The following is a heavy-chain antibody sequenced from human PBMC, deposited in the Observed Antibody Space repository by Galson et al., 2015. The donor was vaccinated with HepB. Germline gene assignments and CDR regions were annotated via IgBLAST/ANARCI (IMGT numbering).Heavy chain of an antibody. D-gene: IGHD1-1*01. V-gene: IGHV3-30*03. CDR2: ISFDGRNR. CDR1: ESTFSTYG. J-gene: IGHJ4*02. Sequence: SLRLSCAASESTFSTYGMHWVRRAPGKGLVWVAVISFDGRNRYYAVSVRGRFTISRDYSKKTLYLQMNSLRPDDTAVYYCVSTFHSDAWKTDYWGQGTLVTVSS. CDR3: VSTFHSDAWKTDY.